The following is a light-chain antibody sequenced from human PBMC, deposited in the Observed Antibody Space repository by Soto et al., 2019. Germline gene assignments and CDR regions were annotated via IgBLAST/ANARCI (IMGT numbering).Light chain of an antibody. J-gene: IGKJ2*01. CDR2: KAS. CDR1: QSISSY. V-gene: IGKV1-5*03. CDR3: QQYNSFLYT. Sequence: DIQMTQSPSTLSASVGDRVTITCRASQSISSYLAWYQQKPGKAPKLLIYKASSLESGVPSRFSGSGSGTDFTLTISSLQPDDFATYYCQQYNSFLYTFGHGTKLEIK.